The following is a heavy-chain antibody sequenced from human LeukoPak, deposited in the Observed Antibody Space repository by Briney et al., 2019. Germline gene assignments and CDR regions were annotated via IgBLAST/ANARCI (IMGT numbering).Heavy chain of an antibody. V-gene: IGHV1-69*04. J-gene: IGHJ5*02. D-gene: IGHD6-13*01. Sequence: ASVKVSCKASGGTFSSYAISWVRQAPGQGLEWMGRIIPIFGIANYAQKFQGRVTITADKSTSTAYMELSSLRSEDTAVYHCARERYSSSWETRYNWFDPWGQGTLVTVSS. CDR2: IIPIFGIA. CDR3: ARERYSSSWETRYNWFDP. CDR1: GGTFSSYA.